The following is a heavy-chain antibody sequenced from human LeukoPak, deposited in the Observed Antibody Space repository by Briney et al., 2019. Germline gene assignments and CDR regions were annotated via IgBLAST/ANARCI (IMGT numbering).Heavy chain of an antibody. CDR2: IFYSGST. J-gene: IGHJ6*03. CDR1: SGSISNSNFY. V-gene: IGHV4-39*01. Sequence: PSETLSLTCTVSSGSISNSNFYWGWIRQPPGKGLEWIGSIFYSGSTDYNPSLKSRVTISVDTSKNQFSLKLSSVTAADTAVYYCARQGGYYYYYYMDVWGKGTTVTISS. D-gene: IGHD2-15*01. CDR3: ARQGGYYYYYYMDV.